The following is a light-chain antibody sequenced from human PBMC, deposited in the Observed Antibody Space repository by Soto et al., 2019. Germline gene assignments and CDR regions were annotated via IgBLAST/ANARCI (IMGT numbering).Light chain of an antibody. CDR3: QQYDSSPRT. CDR2: GTS. CDR1: QSVSSSY. Sequence: EIVFTQSPGTLSFSPGERATLSCRASQSVSSSYLAWYQQKPGQAPRLLIYGTSRRATGFPDRFSGSGSGTDFTLTISRLEPEDFAVYYCQQYDSSPRTFGQGTKVDIK. V-gene: IGKV3-20*01. J-gene: IGKJ1*01.